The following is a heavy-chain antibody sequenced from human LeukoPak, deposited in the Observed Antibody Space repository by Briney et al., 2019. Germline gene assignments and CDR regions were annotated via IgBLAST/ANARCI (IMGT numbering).Heavy chain of an antibody. J-gene: IGHJ4*02. V-gene: IGHV4-39*07. Sequence: PSETLSLTCTVSGDSISSSTYCWGWIRQPPGKGLEWIGSICHRGSTYYNPSLKSRVTISADTSKNQFSLKLSSVTAADTAFYYCARDLAGGKSYWGQGTLVTVSS. CDR2: ICHRGST. CDR3: ARDLAGGKSY. CDR1: GDSISSSTYC. D-gene: IGHD2-15*01.